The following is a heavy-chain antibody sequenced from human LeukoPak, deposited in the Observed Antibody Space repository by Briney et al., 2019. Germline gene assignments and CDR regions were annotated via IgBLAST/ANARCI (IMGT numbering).Heavy chain of an antibody. CDR3: ARLSPLYCSGGSCYSARYFDY. CDR2: IYYSGST. J-gene: IGHJ4*02. D-gene: IGHD2-15*01. Sequence: PSETLSLTCTGSGGSISSYYWSWIRQPPGKGLEWIGYIYYSGSTNYNPSLKSRVTISVDTSKNQFSLKLSSVTAADTAVYYCARLSPLYCSGGSCYSARYFDYWGQGTLVTVSS. V-gene: IGHV4-59*08. CDR1: GGSISSYY.